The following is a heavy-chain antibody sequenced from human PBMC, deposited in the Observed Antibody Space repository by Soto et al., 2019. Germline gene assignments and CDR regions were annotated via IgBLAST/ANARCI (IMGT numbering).Heavy chain of an antibody. D-gene: IGHD3-10*01. Sequence: QVQLVQSGTEVKKPGASVNVSCKASGYTFTTHYMHWVRQAPGQGLEWRGLINPSGGRTTYALKFQGRVTMTTDTSTNTVYVELTSLRSEDTAIYFCARAGENYGSGTFSPPLRYYFNSWGQGTLVTVSS. J-gene: IGHJ4*02. V-gene: IGHV1-46*01. CDR1: GYTFTTHY. CDR3: ARAGENYGSGTFSPPLRYYFNS. CDR2: INPSGGRT.